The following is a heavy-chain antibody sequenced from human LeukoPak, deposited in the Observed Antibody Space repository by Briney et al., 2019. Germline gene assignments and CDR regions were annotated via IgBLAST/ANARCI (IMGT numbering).Heavy chain of an antibody. CDR3: AGLVGRYSSGLYYYYFDY. Sequence: PSETLSLTCTVSGDSINSLDLWSWVRQPPGKGLEWIGEMYLSGTTHSNPSVKSRVTISIDKSKNQFFLNLSSVTAADTAVFYCAGLVGRYSSGLYYYYFDYWGQGTLVTVSS. CDR1: GDSINSLDL. V-gene: IGHV4-4*02. CDR2: MYLSGTT. J-gene: IGHJ4*02. D-gene: IGHD3-22*01.